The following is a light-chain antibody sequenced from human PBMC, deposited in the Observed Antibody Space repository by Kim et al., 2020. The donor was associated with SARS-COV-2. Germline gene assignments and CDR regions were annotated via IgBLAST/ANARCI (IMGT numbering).Light chain of an antibody. J-gene: IGKJ1*01. Sequence: EIVMTQSPPTLSVSPGERATLSCRASQSVSTNLVWYQQKPGQAPRLLIYGASTRATGIPARFSGSGSETEFPLTISSLQSEDFAVYYCQQYSNFRTFGQGGKVDIK. CDR1: QSVSTN. CDR3: QQYSNFRT. CDR2: GAS. V-gene: IGKV3-15*01.